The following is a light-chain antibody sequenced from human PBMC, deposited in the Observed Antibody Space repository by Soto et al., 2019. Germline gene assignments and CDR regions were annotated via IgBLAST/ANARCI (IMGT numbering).Light chain of an antibody. CDR1: QSVTSSY. V-gene: IGKV3-20*01. J-gene: IGKJ4*01. Sequence: EIVLTQSPGTLSLSPGERATLSCRASQSVTSSYLAWYQQKPGQAPRLLIYGASSRATGIPDRFSGSGSGTDFTLTISRLEPEDFAVYYCQQYGRSSLTFGGGTKLEIK. CDR3: QQYGRSSLT. CDR2: GAS.